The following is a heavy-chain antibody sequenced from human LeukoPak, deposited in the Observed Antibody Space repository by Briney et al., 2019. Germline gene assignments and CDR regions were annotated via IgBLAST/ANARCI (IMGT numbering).Heavy chain of an antibody. CDR1: GFMFSSYT. V-gene: IGHV3-30*04. J-gene: IGHJ4*02. Sequence: TGGSLRLSCAASGFMFSSYTLHWVRQAPGKGLEWVALISNDGRDKYYADSVKGRFTISRDNSKNTLYLQMNSLKTEDTAVYYCARDYGTGSFLLGYWGQGTLVTVSS. CDR2: ISNDGRDK. CDR3: ARDYGTGSFLLGY. D-gene: IGHD3-10*01.